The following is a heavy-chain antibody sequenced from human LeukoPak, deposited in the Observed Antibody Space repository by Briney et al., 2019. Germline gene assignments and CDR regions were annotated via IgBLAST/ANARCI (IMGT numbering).Heavy chain of an antibody. D-gene: IGHD2-2*01. V-gene: IGHV3-48*04. J-gene: IGHJ3*02. Sequence: QSGGSLRLSCAASGFTFSKYSMNWVRQAPGKGLEWVSYISSSSSPIYHADSVKGRFTISRDNAKNSLYLQMNSLRAEDSAVYYCARSGYCTSTSCLNGRGAFDIWGQGTMVTVSS. CDR3: ARSGYCTSTSCLNGRGAFDI. CDR2: ISSSSSPI. CDR1: GFTFSKYS.